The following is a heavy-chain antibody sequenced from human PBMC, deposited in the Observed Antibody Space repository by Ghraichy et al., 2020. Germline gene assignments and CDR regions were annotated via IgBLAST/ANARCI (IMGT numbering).Heavy chain of an antibody. Sequence: SETLSLTCAVYGGSFSGYAWTWIRQPPGKGLEWIGEINHSGGTNYNPSLKSRVTISVDTSKNQFSLRLTSVTAADTAVYYCARGAPGYWGQGTLVTVSS. V-gene: IGHV4-34*01. J-gene: IGHJ4*02. CDR1: GGSFSGYA. CDR3: ARGAPGY. CDR2: INHSGGT.